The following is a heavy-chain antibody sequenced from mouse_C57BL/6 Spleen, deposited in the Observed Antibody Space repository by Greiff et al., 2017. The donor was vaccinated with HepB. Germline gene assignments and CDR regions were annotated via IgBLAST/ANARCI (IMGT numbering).Heavy chain of an antibody. CDR1: GYKFTEYE. D-gene: IGHD2-1*01. CDR2: IDPETGGT. V-gene: IGHV1-15*01. Sequence: QVQLPQSGGELGRPGASVTLACKASGYKFTEYEMHWGKQTTVHGLEWIGAIDPETGGTAYNQKFKGKAILTADKSSSTAYMELRSLTSEDSAVYYCTGGNYVFAWFAYWGQGTLVTVSA. J-gene: IGHJ3*01. CDR3: TGGNYVFAWFAY.